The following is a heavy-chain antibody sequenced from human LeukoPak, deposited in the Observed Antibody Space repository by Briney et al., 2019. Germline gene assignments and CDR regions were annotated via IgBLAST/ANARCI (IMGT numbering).Heavy chain of an antibody. CDR3: ARVDYGDYRFDY. Sequence: SETLSLTCAVYGGSFSGYYWSWIRQPPGKGLEWIGEINHSGSTNYNPSLKSRVTISVDTSKNQFSLKLSSVTAADTAVYYCARVDYGDYRFDYWGQGTLVTVSS. V-gene: IGHV4-34*01. J-gene: IGHJ4*02. CDR2: INHSGST. CDR1: GGSFSGYY. D-gene: IGHD4-17*01.